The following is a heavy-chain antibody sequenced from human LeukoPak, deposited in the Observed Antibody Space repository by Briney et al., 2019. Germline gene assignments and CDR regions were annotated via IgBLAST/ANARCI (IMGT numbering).Heavy chain of an antibody. Sequence: GGSLRLSCAASGFTFSIYAMHWVRQAPGKGLEWVAVMSYDGSNKFYADSVKGRFTISRDNSKNTLYLQMNSLRAEDTAVYYCAKDQLEKRSGWYFDLWGRGTLVTVSS. CDR1: GFTFSIYA. D-gene: IGHD1/OR15-1a*01. CDR3: AKDQLEKRSGWYFDL. V-gene: IGHV3-30-3*01. CDR2: MSYDGSNK. J-gene: IGHJ2*01.